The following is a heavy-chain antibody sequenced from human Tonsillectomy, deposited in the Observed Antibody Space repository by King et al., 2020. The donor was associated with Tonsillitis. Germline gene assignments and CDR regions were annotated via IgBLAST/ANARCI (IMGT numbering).Heavy chain of an antibody. J-gene: IGHJ4*02. CDR1: GFTFNSYS. D-gene: IGHD7-27*01. Sequence: VQLVESGGGLVQPGGSLRLSCAASGFTFNSYSMNWVRQAPGKGLEWFSYIGTTTTVIWYADSVKGRFTISRDNAKDSVYLQMDSLRAEDTALYYCVRDLNWAFDQWGQGTLVTVSS. CDR3: VRDLNWAFDQ. V-gene: IGHV3-48*01. CDR2: IGTTTTVI.